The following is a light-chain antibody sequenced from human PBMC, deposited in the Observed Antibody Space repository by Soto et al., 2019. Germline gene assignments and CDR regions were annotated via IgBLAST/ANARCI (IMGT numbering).Light chain of an antibody. V-gene: IGKV3-11*01. J-gene: IGKJ5*01. Sequence: EIVLTQSPATLSFSPGERATLSCRASQSVSSYLAWYQQKPGQTPRLLIYDASNRATGIPARFSGSGSGTDFTLTSSSLEPEDFAVYYCQQRTSWPITFGQGTRLEIK. CDR2: DAS. CDR1: QSVSSY. CDR3: QQRTSWPIT.